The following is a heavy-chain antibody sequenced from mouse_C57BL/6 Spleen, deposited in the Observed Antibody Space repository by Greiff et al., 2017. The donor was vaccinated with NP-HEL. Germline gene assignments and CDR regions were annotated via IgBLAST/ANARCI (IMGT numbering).Heavy chain of an antibody. CDR2: IYPSDSET. V-gene: IGHV1-61*01. J-gene: IGHJ1*03. D-gene: IGHD2-4*01. Sequence: QVQLQQPGAELVRPGSSVKLSCKASGYTFTSYWMDWVKQRPGQGLEWIGNIYPSDSETHYNQKFKDKATLTVDKSSSTAYMQLSSLTSEDSAVYYCARHDYDGTTVDFDVWGTGTTVTVSS. CDR3: ARHDYDGTTVDFDV. CDR1: GYTFTSYW.